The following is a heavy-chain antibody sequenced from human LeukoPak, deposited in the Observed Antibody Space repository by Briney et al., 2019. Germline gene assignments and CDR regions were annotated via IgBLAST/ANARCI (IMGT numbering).Heavy chain of an antibody. D-gene: IGHD6-13*01. CDR2: IYYSGST. J-gene: IGHJ6*02. V-gene: IGHV4-59*08. CDR1: GGSISSYY. CDR3: ARTPSSSSWSPHYYYGMDV. Sequence: SETLSLTCTVSGGSISSYYWSWIRQPPGKGLEWIGYIYYSGSTNYNPSLKSRVTISVDTSKNQFSLKLSSATAADTAVYYCARTPSSSSWSPHYYYGMDVWGQGTTVTVSS.